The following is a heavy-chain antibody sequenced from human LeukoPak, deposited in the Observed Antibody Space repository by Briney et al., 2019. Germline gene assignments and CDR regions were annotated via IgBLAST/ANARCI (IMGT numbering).Heavy chain of an antibody. D-gene: IGHD6-13*01. CDR3: AREPTYTSSWYTTCDS. J-gene: IGHJ5*01. CDR2: INSDGSST. Sequence: GGSLRLSCAASGFTFSTYWMHWVRQAPGKGLVWVSRINSDGSSTDYADSVKGRFTISRDNAKNSLYLQMNSLRAEDTAVYYCAREPTYTSSWYTTCDSWGQGTLVTVSS. V-gene: IGHV3-74*01. CDR1: GFTFSTYW.